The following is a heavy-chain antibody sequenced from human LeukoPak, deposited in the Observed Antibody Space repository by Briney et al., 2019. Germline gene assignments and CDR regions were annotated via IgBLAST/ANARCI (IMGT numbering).Heavy chain of an antibody. V-gene: IGHV1-2*02. D-gene: IGHD5-12*01. J-gene: IGHJ5*02. CDR2: INPNSGGT. CDR1: GYTFTGYY. Sequence: ASVKVSCKASGYTFTGYYMHWVRQAPGQGLEWMGWINPNSGGTNYAQKFQGRVTMTRDTSISTAYMELSRLRSDDTAVYYCARNSGYVLRWFDPWGPGTLVTVSS. CDR3: ARNSGYVLRWFDP.